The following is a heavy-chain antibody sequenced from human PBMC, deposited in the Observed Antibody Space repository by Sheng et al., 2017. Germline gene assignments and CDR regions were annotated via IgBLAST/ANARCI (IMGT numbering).Heavy chain of an antibody. Sequence: QLQLQESGPGLGEAFGDPCPLTXTVSGGSISSSSYYWGLDPPAPREGGWSGLGVSIIVGAPTYNPSLKSRVTIPVDTSKNQFSLKLSSVTAADTAVYYCARRHQIYYDSSGPYFDYWGQGTLVTVSS. J-gene: IGHJ4*02. CDR2: SIIVGAP. D-gene: IGHD3-22*01. V-gene: IGHV4-39*01. CDR1: GGSISSSSYY. CDR3: ARRHQIYYDSSGPYFDY.